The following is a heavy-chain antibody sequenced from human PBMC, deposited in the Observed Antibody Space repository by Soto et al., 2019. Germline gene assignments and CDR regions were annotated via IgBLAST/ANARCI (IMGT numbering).Heavy chain of an antibody. CDR3: ARGESYLGV. J-gene: IGHJ6*02. V-gene: IGHV1-69*01. CDR2: IIPIFSSR. CDR1: RDTFNKYA. D-gene: IGHD3-16*01. Sequence: QVQLVQSGAEVKKPGSSLKVSCKTSRDTFNKYAFNWVRQAPGQGLEWMGWIIPIFSSRNYAEKFRGRVTITADDSTSTAYMELRSLRFEDTAVYYCARGESYLGVWGQGTTVTVSS.